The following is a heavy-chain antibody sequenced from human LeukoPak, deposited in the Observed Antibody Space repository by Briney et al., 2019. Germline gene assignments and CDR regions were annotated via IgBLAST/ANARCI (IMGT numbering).Heavy chain of an antibody. CDR2: IIPIFGTA. V-gene: IGHV1-69*06. CDR1: GYTFTGYY. CDR3: ARAAGMAMARNAFDI. Sequence: VASVKVSCKASGYTFTGYYMHWVRQAPGQGLEWMGGIIPIFGTANYAQKFQGRVTITADKSTSTAYMELSSLRSEDTAVYYCARAAGMAMARNAFDIWGQGTMVTVSS. D-gene: IGHD5-18*01. J-gene: IGHJ3*02.